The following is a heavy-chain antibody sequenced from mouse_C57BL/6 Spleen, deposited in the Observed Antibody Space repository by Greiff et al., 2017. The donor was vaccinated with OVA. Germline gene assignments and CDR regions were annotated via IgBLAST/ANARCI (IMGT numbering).Heavy chain of an antibody. CDR2: INYDGSST. CDR3: ARGDFAY. CDR1: GFTFSDYY. V-gene: IGHV5-16*01. Sequence: EVKVVESEGGLVQPGSSMKLSCTASGFTFSDYYMAWVRQVPEKGLEWVANINYDGSSTYYLDSLKSRFIISRDNAKNILYLQMSSLKSEDTATYYCARGDFAYWGQGTLVTVSA. J-gene: IGHJ3*01.